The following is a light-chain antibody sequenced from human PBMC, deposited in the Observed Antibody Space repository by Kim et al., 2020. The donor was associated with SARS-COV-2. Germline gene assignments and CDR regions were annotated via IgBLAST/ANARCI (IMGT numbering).Light chain of an antibody. Sequence: ASTTACTSTSSDVGGYIYASCYQHLPSEAPQFMIFDVSQRPSVVPDRFSGSKSGNAASLTISGLQAEDGAYYCSSSYAGSNTLVFGGGTKVTVL. J-gene: IGLJ2*01. V-gene: IGLV2-11*01. CDR3: SSYAGSNTLV. CDR2: DVS. CDR1: SSDVGGYIY.